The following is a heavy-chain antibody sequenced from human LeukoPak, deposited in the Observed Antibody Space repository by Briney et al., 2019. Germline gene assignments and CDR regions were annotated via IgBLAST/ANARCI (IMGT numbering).Heavy chain of an antibody. J-gene: IGHJ1*01. CDR1: GFTFSSNS. CDR2: ISSSGSTI. D-gene: IGHD3-9*01. CDR3: ARDILTGSQSRFQH. V-gene: IGHV3-48*04. Sequence: GGSLRLSCAASGFTFSSNSMTWVRRAPGKGLEWVSYISSSGSTIYYGDSVKGRFTISRDNAKNSLYLQMNSLRAEDTAVYYCARDILTGSQSRFQHWGQGTLVTVSS.